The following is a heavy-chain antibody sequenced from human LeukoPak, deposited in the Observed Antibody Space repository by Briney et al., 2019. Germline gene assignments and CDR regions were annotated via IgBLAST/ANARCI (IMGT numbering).Heavy chain of an antibody. J-gene: IGHJ4*02. V-gene: IGHV1-69*13. Sequence: SVKVSCKASGGTFSSYAISWVRQAPGQGLEWMGGIIPIFGTANYAQKFQGRVTITADESTSTAYMELSSLRSEDTAVYYCARLVGRITGYDYWGQGTLVTVSS. CDR3: ARLVGRITGYDY. CDR1: GGTFSSYA. CDR2: IIPIFGTA. D-gene: IGHD1-20*01.